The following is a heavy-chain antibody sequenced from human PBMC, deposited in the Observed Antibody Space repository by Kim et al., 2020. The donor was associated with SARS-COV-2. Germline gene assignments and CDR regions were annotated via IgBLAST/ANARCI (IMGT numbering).Heavy chain of an antibody. CDR3: AKDGSHYYDSSGYYRHPLV. Sequence: GGSLRLSCAASGFTFDDYTMHWVRQAPGKGLEWVSLISWDGGSTYYADSVKGRFTISRDNSKNSLYLQMNSLRTEDTALYYCAKDGSHYYDSSGYYRHPLVWGQGTLVTVSS. J-gene: IGHJ4*02. CDR1: GFTFDDYT. V-gene: IGHV3-43*01. D-gene: IGHD3-22*01. CDR2: ISWDGGST.